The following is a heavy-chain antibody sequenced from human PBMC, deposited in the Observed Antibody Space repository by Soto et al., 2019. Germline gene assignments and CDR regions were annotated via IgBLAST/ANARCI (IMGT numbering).Heavy chain of an antibody. Sequence: QVQLVQSGAEVKKPGASVKVSCKASGYTFTSYGISWVRQAPGQGLEWMGWISAYNGNTNYAQKLQDRVTMTTDTSTSTAYMELRSLRSDDTAVYYCARERYCSGGSCYSRWFDPWGQGTLVTVSS. CDR3: ARERYCSGGSCYSRWFDP. CDR2: ISAYNGNT. J-gene: IGHJ5*02. D-gene: IGHD2-15*01. V-gene: IGHV1-18*01. CDR1: GYTFTSYG.